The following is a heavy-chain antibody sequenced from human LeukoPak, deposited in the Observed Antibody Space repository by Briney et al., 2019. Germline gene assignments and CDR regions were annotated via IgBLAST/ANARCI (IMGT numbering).Heavy chain of an antibody. D-gene: IGHD4-17*01. Sequence: SGTLSLTCAVSGGSISSSSYYWGWIRQPPGKGLEWIGSIYYSGSTYYNPSLKSRVTISVDTSKNQFSLKLSSVTAADTAVYYCARQYDYGDHFDYWGQGTLVTVSS. CDR3: ARQYDYGDHFDY. CDR2: IYYSGST. CDR1: GGSISSSSYY. J-gene: IGHJ4*02. V-gene: IGHV4-39*01.